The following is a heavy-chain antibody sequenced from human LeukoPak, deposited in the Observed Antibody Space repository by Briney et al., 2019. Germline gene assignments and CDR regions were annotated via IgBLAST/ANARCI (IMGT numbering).Heavy chain of an antibody. D-gene: IGHD5-18*01. CDR3: TRGPIQLWIHNAMDV. Sequence: GGSLRLSCITSGFTFGDHAMSWVRQAPGKGLKWVGFIRSKAYRGTTEYAASVKGRFTISRDDPRGIAYLQMNSLITEDTAVYYCTRGPIQLWIHNAMDVWGQGTTVTVSS. J-gene: IGHJ6*02. V-gene: IGHV3-49*04. CDR1: GFTFGDHA. CDR2: IRSKAYRGTT.